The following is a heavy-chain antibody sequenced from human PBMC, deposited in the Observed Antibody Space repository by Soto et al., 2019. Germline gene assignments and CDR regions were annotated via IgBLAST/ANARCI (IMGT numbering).Heavy chain of an antibody. J-gene: IGHJ4*02. CDR2: ISVFNSNT. CDR1: GYTFSNYR. Sequence: QVHLVQSGAELRKPGASLKVSCKASGYTFSNYRITWVRQAPGQGLEWMGWISVFNSNTDCEEKFQDRVAVTAATSTATAYIELRSLISDDPAVYYCARVEYGDLVYVDYWGQGTLVIVSS. D-gene: IGHD4-17*01. CDR3: ARVEYGDLVYVDY. V-gene: IGHV1-18*01.